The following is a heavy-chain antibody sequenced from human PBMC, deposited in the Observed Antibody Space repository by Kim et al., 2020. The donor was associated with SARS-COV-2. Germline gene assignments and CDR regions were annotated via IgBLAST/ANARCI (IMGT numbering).Heavy chain of an antibody. J-gene: IGHJ4*02. CDR3: ATDRPHSYDFWSGPDY. CDR1: GYTLTELS. CDR2: FDPEDGET. V-gene: IGHV1-24*01. Sequence: ASVKVSCKVSGYTLTELSMHWVRQAPGKGLEWMGGFDPEDGETIHAQKFQGRVTMTEDTSTDTAYMELSSLRSEDTAVYYCATDRPHSYDFWSGPDYWGQGTLVTVSS. D-gene: IGHD3-3*01.